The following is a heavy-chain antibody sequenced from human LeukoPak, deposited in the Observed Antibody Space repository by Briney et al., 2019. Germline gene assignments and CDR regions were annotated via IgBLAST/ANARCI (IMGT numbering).Heavy chain of an antibody. Sequence: GGSLRLSCAASGFTFTTYAMSWVRQAPGKGLEWVSSVSKSDGTTYYADSVKGRLTISRDNSKNTLHLQMNGLRAEDTAVYYWARGSYGMAVGAKGTRVTFSS. CDR3: ARGSYGMAV. CDR2: VSKSDGTT. V-gene: IGHV3-23*01. J-gene: IGHJ6*04. CDR1: GFTFTTYA.